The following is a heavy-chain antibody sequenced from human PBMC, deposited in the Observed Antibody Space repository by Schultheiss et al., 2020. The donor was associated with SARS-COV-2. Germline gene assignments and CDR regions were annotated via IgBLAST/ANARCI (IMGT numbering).Heavy chain of an antibody. CDR1: GGSISSYY. V-gene: IGHV4-34*01. D-gene: IGHD1-26*01. CDR3: ASTPTWEVGATD. CDR2: INHSGST. Sequence: SETLSLTCTVSGGSISSYYWSWIRQPPGKGLEWIGEINHSGSTNYNPSLKSRVTISVDTSKNQFSLKLSSVTAADTAVYYCASTPTWEVGATDWGQGTLVTVSS. J-gene: IGHJ4*02.